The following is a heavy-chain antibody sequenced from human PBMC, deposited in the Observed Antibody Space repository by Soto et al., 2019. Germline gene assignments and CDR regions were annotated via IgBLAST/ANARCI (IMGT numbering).Heavy chain of an antibody. J-gene: IGHJ6*02. CDR2: IWSDGSDK. Sequence: QVHLVESGGGVVQPGRSLRLSCAASGFTFTYSAMHWVRQAPGKGLEWVAVIWSDGSDKYYADSVKGRFTISRDNSKNTLYLQMNGLRGEDTAVYYCARDPKTGWAYGMDVWGQGTTVTVSS. CDR1: GFTFTYSA. V-gene: IGHV3-33*01. CDR3: ARDPKTGWAYGMDV. D-gene: IGHD3-9*01.